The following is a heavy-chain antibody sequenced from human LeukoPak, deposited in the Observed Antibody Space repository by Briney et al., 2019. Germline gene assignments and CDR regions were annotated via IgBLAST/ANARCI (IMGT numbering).Heavy chain of an antibody. D-gene: IGHD2-2*01. CDR3: ARGGDCSSTRCYPKSWFDP. V-gene: IGHV3-21*01. Sequence: GESLRLSCAASGFTFSIYSMNCLRVAPGEGLEWVSYISPDSNYKYYADSVKGRFTISRDNSKNTMYLKMNSLRAEDTAVYYCARGGDCSSTRCYPKSWFDPWGQGTLVTVSS. CDR2: ISPDSNYK. CDR1: GFTFSIYS. J-gene: IGHJ5*02.